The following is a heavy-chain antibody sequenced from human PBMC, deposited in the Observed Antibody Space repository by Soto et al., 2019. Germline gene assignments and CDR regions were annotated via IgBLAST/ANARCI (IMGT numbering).Heavy chain of an antibody. D-gene: IGHD2-21*02. J-gene: IGHJ6*04. CDR1: GYSFTSYW. Sequence: PGESLKISCKGSGYSFTSYWIGWVRQMPGKGLEWMGIIYPGDSGTRYSPSFQGQVTISADKSISTAYLQWSSLKASDTAMYYCARRGVTLVRAGGGYGMDVWRERNTVTVSP. V-gene: IGHV5-51*01. CDR3: ARRGVTLVRAGGGYGMDV. CDR2: IYPGDSGT.